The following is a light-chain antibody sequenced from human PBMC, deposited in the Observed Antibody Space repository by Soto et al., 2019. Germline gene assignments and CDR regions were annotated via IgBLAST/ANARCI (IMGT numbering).Light chain of an antibody. Sequence: QSALTQPASVSGSPGQSITISCAGTMRDVGAYNLVSWYQQHPGRAPQLIIYEVHHRPSGISFRLSGSKSGNTASLTISGLRAEVEADYYCSSYTSKSSLIFGGGIKVTVL. J-gene: IGLJ2*01. CDR3: SSYTSKSSLI. V-gene: IGLV2-14*01. CDR1: MRDVGAYNL. CDR2: EVH.